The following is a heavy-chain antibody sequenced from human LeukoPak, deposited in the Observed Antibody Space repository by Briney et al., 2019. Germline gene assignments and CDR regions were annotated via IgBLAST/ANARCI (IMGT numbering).Heavy chain of an antibody. D-gene: IGHD1-1*01. Sequence: SETLSLTSTVSGGSISSSSYYWGWIRQPPGKGLEWIGSIYYSGSTYYNPSLKSRVTISADTSKNQFSLKLSSVTAADTAVYYCARLWRAAIDYGGQGTLVTVSS. CDR2: IYYSGST. CDR1: GGSISSSSYY. J-gene: IGHJ4*02. V-gene: IGHV4-39*01. CDR3: ARLWRAAIDY.